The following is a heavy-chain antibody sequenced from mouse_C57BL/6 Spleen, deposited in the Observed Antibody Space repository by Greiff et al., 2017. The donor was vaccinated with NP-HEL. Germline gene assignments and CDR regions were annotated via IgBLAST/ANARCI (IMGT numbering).Heavy chain of an antibody. V-gene: IGHV5-4*01. CDR2: ISDGGSYT. J-gene: IGHJ2*01. D-gene: IGHD1-1*01. Sequence: EVQGVESGGGLVKPGGSLKLSCAASGFTFSSYAMSWVRQTPEKRLEWVATISDGGSYTYYPDNVKGRFTISRDNAKNNLYLQMSHLKSEDTAMYYCARALLYGSSYVGYFDYWGQGTTLTVSS. CDR3: ARALLYGSSYVGYFDY. CDR1: GFTFSSYA.